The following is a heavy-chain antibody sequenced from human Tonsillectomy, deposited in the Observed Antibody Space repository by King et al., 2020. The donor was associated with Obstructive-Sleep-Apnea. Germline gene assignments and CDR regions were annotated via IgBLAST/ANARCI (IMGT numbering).Heavy chain of an antibody. D-gene: IGHD3-3*01. J-gene: IGHJ2*01. CDR1: GFTFSDYA. V-gene: IGHV3-30*04. CDR2: ISYDGINK. CDR3: TRDPQVYLFSSASNYFVL. Sequence: VKLVESGGGVVQPGRSLRLSCAASGFTFSDYAMHWVRQAPGKGLEWVSVISYDGINKYYADSVEGRFTISRDNSKNTLYLQMNSLRAEDTAVYYCTRDPQVYLFSSASNYFVLWGRVTLVPVSS.